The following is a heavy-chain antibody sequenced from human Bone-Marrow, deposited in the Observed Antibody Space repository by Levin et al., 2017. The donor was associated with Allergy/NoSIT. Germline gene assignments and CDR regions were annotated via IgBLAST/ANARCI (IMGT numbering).Heavy chain of an antibody. CDR2: IWFDGSDR. Sequence: LSLTCAVSGFIFRDYGMNWVRQAPGKGLEWVALIWFDGSDRYYADSVKGRFTISRDDSKNTVYLQMDSLRAEDTALYYCARRVGDGIDYWGQGTLVTVSS. D-gene: IGHD3-16*01. CDR1: GFIFRDYG. CDR3: ARRVGDGIDY. V-gene: IGHV3-33*01. J-gene: IGHJ4*02.